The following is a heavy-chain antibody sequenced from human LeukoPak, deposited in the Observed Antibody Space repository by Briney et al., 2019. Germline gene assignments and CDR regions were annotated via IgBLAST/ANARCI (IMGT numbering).Heavy chain of an antibody. CDR2: ISWNSGSI. V-gene: IGHV3-9*01. D-gene: IGHD4-4*01. J-gene: IGHJ4*02. Sequence: GRSLRLSCAASGFTFDDYAMHWVRQAPGKGLEGVSGISWNSGSIGYADSVKGRFTISRDNAKNSLYLQMNSLRAEDTALYYCAKVGDYYSNYAYYDYWGQGTLVTVSS. CDR1: GFTFDDYA. CDR3: AKVGDYYSNYAYYDY.